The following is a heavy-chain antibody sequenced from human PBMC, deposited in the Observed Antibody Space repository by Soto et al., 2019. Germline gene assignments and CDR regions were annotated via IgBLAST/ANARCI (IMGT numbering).Heavy chain of an antibody. CDR1: GYTFTSYD. J-gene: IGHJ6*02. Sequence: ASVKVSCKASGYTFTSYDINWVRQATGQGLEWMGWMNPNSGNTGYAQKFQGRVTMTRNTSISTAYMELSSLRSEDTAVYYCARLPAITMVRGVKRKHYYYYYGMDVWGQGTRVTVSS. V-gene: IGHV1-8*01. CDR3: ARLPAITMVRGVKRKHYYYYYGMDV. D-gene: IGHD3-10*01. CDR2: MNPNSGNT.